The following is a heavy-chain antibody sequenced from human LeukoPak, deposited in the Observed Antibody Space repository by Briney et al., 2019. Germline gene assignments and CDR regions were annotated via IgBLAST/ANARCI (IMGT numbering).Heavy chain of an antibody. CDR2: IIPIFGTA. Sequence: SVKVSCKASGGTFSSYAISWVRQAPGQGLEWMGGIIPIFGTANYAQKFQGRVTITANESTSTAYMELSSLRSEDTAVYYCARTIVVVPAATSHSNYWFDPWGQGTLVTVSS. J-gene: IGHJ5*02. V-gene: IGHV1-69*13. CDR1: GGTFSSYA. CDR3: ARTIVVVPAATSHSNYWFDP. D-gene: IGHD2-2*01.